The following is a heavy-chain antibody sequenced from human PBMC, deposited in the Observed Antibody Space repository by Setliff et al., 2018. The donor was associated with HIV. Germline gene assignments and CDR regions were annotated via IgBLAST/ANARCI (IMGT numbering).Heavy chain of an antibody. V-gene: IGHV4-4*07. CDR2: IYTSGRT. CDR1: GGSISNYY. Sequence: PSETLSLTCTVSGGSISNYYWSWIRQPAEKGLEWIGRIYTSGRTNYNPSLRSRVTISVDTAKNQISLKVTSVTAADTSVYYCARIWIWVYDSSGYPRSGMKDYFDSWGQGILVTVSS. D-gene: IGHD3-22*01. CDR3: ARIWIWVYDSSGYPRSGMKDYFDS. J-gene: IGHJ4*02.